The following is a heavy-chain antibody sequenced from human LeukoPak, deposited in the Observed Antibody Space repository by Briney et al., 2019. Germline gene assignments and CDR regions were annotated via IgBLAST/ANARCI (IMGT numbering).Heavy chain of an antibody. Sequence: ASVKVSCKASGYTFTGYYMHWVRQAPGQGLEWMGRINPNSGGTNYAQKFQGRVTMTRDTSISTAYMELSRLRSDDTAVYYCARDYYDSSGTRSQHWGQGTLVTVSS. V-gene: IGHV1-2*06. CDR3: ARDYYDSSGTRSQH. J-gene: IGHJ1*01. D-gene: IGHD3-22*01. CDR2: INPNSGGT. CDR1: GYTFTGYY.